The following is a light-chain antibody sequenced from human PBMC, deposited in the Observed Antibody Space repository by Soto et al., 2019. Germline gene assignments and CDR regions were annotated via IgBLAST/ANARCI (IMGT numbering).Light chain of an antibody. CDR2: EVS. J-gene: IGLJ3*02. V-gene: IGLV2-8*01. Sequence: QSALTQPASVSGSPGQSITISCTGTSSDVGGYNYVSWYQQHPGKAPKLMLYEVSKRPSGVPDRFSGSKSCNTASLTVSGLQAEDEADYYCNSYAGSNNWVFGGGTKPTVL. CDR3: NSYAGSNNWV. CDR1: SSDVGGYNY.